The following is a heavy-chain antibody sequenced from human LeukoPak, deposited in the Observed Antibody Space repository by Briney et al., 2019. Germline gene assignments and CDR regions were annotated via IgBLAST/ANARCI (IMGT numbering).Heavy chain of an antibody. J-gene: IGHJ4*02. CDR2: ITSSSGSI. V-gene: IGHV3-21*06. D-gene: IGHD5-12*01. CDR3: AREAYTGFDLEAFDS. Sequence: GGSLRLSCAASGFTFSSYWMHWVRQAPGKGLEWVSPITSSSGSIYYADSVKGRFTISRDNAKSSLYLQMNSLRVEDTAVYYCAREAYTGFDLEAFDSWGQGTRVTVSS. CDR1: GFTFSSYW.